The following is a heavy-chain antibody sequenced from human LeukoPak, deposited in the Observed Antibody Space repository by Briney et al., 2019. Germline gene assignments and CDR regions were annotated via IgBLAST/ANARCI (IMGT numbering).Heavy chain of an antibody. Sequence: GESLKISCKDSGYSFTSYWIGWVRQMPGKGLEWMGIIYPGDSDTRYSPSFQGQVTISADKSISTAYLQWSSLKASDTAMYYCANTVRYCSGGSCYSAAFGIWGQGTMVTVSS. V-gene: IGHV5-51*01. J-gene: IGHJ3*02. CDR1: GYSFTSYW. CDR2: IYPGDSDT. D-gene: IGHD2-15*01. CDR3: ANTVRYCSGGSCYSAAFGI.